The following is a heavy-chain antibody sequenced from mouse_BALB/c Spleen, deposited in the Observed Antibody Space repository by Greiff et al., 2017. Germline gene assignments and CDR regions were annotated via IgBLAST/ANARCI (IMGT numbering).Heavy chain of an antibody. D-gene: IGHD2-3*01. V-gene: IGHV1-80*01. CDR1: GYAFSSYW. CDR2: IYPGDGDT. CDR3: ARGWIYYAMDY. J-gene: IGHJ4*01. Sequence: VKLVESGAELVRPGSSVKISCKASGYAFSSYWMNWVKQRPGQGLEWIGQIYPGDGDTNYNGKFKGKATLTADKSSSTAYMQLSSLTSEDSAVYFCARGWIYYAMDYWGQGTSVTVSS.